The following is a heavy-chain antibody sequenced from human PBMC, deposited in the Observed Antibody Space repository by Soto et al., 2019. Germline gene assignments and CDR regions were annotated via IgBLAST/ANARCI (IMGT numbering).Heavy chain of an antibody. CDR3: AGVYCRGGSCYGIDY. CDR2: FDPEDGET. V-gene: IGHV1-24*01. CDR1: GYTLTELS. J-gene: IGHJ4*02. Sequence: GASVKVSCKVSGYTLTELSMHWVRQAPGKGLEWMGGFDPEDGETIYAQKFQGRVTMTEDTSTDTAYMELSSLRSEDTALFYCAGVYCRGGSCYGIDYWGQGTLVTVPP. D-gene: IGHD2-15*01.